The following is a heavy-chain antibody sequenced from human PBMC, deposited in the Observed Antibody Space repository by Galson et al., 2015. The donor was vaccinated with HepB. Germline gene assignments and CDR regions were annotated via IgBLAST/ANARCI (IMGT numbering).Heavy chain of an antibody. CDR1: GYSFSDYW. CDR2: IYPGDSET. J-gene: IGHJ6*03. Sequence: QSGAEVKKPGESLKISCNGSGYSFSDYWIGWVRHMPGKGLEWMGFIYPGDSETRYSPSFQGQVTISVDKSISTAYLQWSSLKASDSAMYYCVRQGYCRSGGICYGYYFYMDAWGKGTTVTVSS. D-gene: IGHD2-15*01. CDR3: VRQGYCRSGGICYGYYFYMDA. V-gene: IGHV5-51*01.